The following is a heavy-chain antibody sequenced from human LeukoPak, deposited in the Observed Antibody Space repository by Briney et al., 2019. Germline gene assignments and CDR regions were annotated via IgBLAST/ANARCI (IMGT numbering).Heavy chain of an antibody. V-gene: IGHV4-39*01. CDR3: ARHAGGKRWELLEY. Sequence: PSETLSLTCTVSGGSISSSSYYWGWIRQPPGKGLEWIGSIYYSGSTYYNPSLKSRVTISVDTSKNQFSLKLSSVTAADTAVYYCARHAGGKRWELLEYWGQGTLVTVSS. J-gene: IGHJ4*02. CDR2: IYYSGST. CDR1: GGSISSSSYY. D-gene: IGHD1-26*01.